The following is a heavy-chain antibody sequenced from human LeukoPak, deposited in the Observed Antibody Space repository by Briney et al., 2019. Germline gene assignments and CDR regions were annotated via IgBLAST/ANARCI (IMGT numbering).Heavy chain of an antibody. V-gene: IGHV1-18*01. CDR3: ARTPPYYDILTGYYDY. J-gene: IGHJ4*02. CDR1: GGTFSSYA. Sequence: ASVKVSCKASGGTFSSYAISWVRQAPGQGLEWMGWISAYNGNTNYAQKLQGRVTMTTDTSTSTAYMELRSLRSNDTAVYYCARTPPYYDILTGYYDYWGQGTLVTVSS. D-gene: IGHD3-9*01. CDR2: ISAYNGNT.